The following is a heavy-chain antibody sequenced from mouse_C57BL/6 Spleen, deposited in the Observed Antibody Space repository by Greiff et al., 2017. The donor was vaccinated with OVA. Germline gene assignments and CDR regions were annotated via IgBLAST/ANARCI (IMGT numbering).Heavy chain of an antibody. CDR1: GYAFSSSW. CDR2: IYPGDGDT. V-gene: IGHV1-82*01. J-gene: IGHJ4*01. CDR3: ARYDYDGDYAMDY. D-gene: IGHD2-4*01. Sequence: QVQLQQSGPELVKPGASVKISCKASGYAFSSSWMNWVKQRPGKGLEWIGRIYPGDGDTNYNGKFKGQATLTADKSSSTAYMQLSSLTSEDSAVYFCARYDYDGDYAMDYWGQGTSVTVSS.